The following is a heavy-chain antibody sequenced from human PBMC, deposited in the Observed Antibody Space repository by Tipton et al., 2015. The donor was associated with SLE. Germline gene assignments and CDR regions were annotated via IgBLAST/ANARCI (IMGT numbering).Heavy chain of an antibody. CDR1: GGSVTSGISY. CDR3: ARRRHYGDYDK. D-gene: IGHD4-17*01. CDR2: IYSNGDA. V-gene: IGHV4-61*02. Sequence: TLSLTCTVSGGSVTSGISYWSWIRQPAGKGLEWIGRIYSNGDANYNPSLNSRITMSVDTSKNQFSLTLTSVTAADTAVYYCARRRHYGDYDKWGQGTLVTVSS. J-gene: IGHJ4*02.